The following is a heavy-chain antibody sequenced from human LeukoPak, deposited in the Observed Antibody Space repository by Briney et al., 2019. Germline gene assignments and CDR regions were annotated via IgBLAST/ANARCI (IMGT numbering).Heavy chain of an antibody. Sequence: SETLSLTCTVSGDSISSYYWIWIRQFAGKGLEWIGRIYSSGSTNYNPSLKSRVTMSVDTSKNQFSLKLSSVTAADTAVYYCARVGGYNSPLDYWGQGTLVTVSS. CDR2: IYSSGST. CDR3: ARVGGYNSPLDY. CDR1: GDSISSYY. V-gene: IGHV4-4*07. D-gene: IGHD5-24*01. J-gene: IGHJ4*02.